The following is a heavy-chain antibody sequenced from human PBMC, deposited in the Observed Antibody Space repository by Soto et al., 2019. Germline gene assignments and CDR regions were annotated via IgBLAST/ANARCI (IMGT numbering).Heavy chain of an antibody. CDR3: ARRYGGNFDY. Sequence: SETLSLTCTVSGGSISSYYWSWIRQPPGKGLEWIGYIYYSGSTNYNPSLKSRVTISVDTSKNQFSLEVSSVTAADTAVYYCARRYGGNFDYWGQGTLVTVSS. D-gene: IGHD1-26*01. CDR1: GGSISSYY. CDR2: IYYSGST. J-gene: IGHJ4*02. V-gene: IGHV4-59*01.